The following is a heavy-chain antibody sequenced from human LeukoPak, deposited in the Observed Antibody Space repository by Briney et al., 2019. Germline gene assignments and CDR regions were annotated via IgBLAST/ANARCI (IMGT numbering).Heavy chain of an antibody. CDR2: ISYDGSNK. D-gene: IGHD6-19*01. CDR1: GFTFSSYG. J-gene: IGHJ6*02. CDR3: AKEYSSGWVPYYYYGMDV. V-gene: IGHV3-30*18. Sequence: AGGSLRLSCAASGFTFSSYGMHWVRQAPGKGLEWVAVISYDGSNKYYADSVKGRFTISRDNSKNTLYLQMNSLRAEDTAVYYCAKEYSSGWVPYYYYGMDVWGQGTTVTVSS.